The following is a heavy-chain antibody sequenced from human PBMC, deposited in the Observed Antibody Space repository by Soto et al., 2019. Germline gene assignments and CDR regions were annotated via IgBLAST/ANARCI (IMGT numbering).Heavy chain of an antibody. Sequence: QVQLQESGPGLVKPSETLSLTCTVSGGSINSYYWSWIRQPPGKGLEWIGYIYYSGSTNYNPSLKSRVTISVDASKTQFSLKLSSVSAADTAVYCCARRYGGNFDYWGQGTLVTVSS. D-gene: IGHD1-26*01. V-gene: IGHV4-59*01. CDR2: IYYSGST. CDR1: GGSINSYY. CDR3: ARRYGGNFDY. J-gene: IGHJ4*02.